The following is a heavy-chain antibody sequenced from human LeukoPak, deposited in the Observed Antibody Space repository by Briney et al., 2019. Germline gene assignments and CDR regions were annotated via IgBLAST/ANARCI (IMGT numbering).Heavy chain of an antibody. V-gene: IGHV1-2*02. CDR2: ISPNSGGT. J-gene: IGHJ3*02. D-gene: IGHD1-26*01. CDR3: ARGMYRGSHDAFDI. CDR1: GYTFTGYY. Sequence: EASVKVSCKASGYTFTGYYMHWVRQAPGQGLEWMGWISPNSGGTNYAQRFQDRVTMTSDTSINTASMELTSLTFYDTAVYYCARGMYRGSHDAFDIWGQGTMVTVSS.